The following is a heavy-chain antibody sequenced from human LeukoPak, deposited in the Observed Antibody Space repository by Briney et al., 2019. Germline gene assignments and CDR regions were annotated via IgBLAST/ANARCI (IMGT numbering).Heavy chain of an antibody. CDR1: GFTFSSYA. D-gene: IGHD3-10*01. V-gene: IGHV3-30*04. J-gene: IGHJ4*02. CDR2: ISYDGSNK. CDR3: AKDRRFGELFEGYFDY. Sequence: GGSLRLSCAASGFTFSSYAMHWVRQAPGKGLEWVAVISYDGSNKYYADSVKGRFTISRDNSKNTLYLQMNSLRAEDTAVYYCAKDRRFGELFEGYFDYWGQGTLVTVSS.